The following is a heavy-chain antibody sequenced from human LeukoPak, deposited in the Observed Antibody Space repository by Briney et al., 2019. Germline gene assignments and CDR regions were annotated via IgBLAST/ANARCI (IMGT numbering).Heavy chain of an antibody. Sequence: PGGSLRLSCAASGFTFRSYGMHWVRQAPGKGLEWVAFIRYDGSNKYYADSVKGRFTISRDNSKNTLYLQMNSLRAEDTAVYYCARAITNYGYIFDYWGQGTLVTVSS. V-gene: IGHV3-30*02. CDR2: IRYDGSNK. D-gene: IGHD5-18*01. J-gene: IGHJ4*02. CDR3: ARAITNYGYIFDY. CDR1: GFTFRSYG.